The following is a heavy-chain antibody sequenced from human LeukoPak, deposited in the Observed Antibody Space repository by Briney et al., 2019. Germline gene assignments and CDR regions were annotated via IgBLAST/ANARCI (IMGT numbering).Heavy chain of an antibody. J-gene: IGHJ3*02. CDR2: ISGSGGST. Sequence: GGSLRLSCAASGFTFSSYWMSWVRQAPGKGLEWVSAISGSGGSTYYADSVKGRFTISRDNSKNTLYLQMNSLRAEDTAVYYCAKDPYYDFWSGPTRGAFDIWGQGTMVTVSS. V-gene: IGHV3-23*01. CDR3: AKDPYYDFWSGPTRGAFDI. D-gene: IGHD3-3*01. CDR1: GFTFSSYW.